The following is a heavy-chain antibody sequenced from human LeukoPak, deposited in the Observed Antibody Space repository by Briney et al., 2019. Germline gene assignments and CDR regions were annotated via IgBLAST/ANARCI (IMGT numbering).Heavy chain of an antibody. V-gene: IGHV3-9*01. Sequence: PGGSLRLSCAASVFTFDDYAMHWVRQAPGKGLEWVSGISWNSGSIGYADSVKGRFTISRDNAKNSLYLQMNSLRAEDTALYYCAKGEYYYDSSGYPIDYWGQGTLVTVSS. J-gene: IGHJ4*02. CDR2: ISWNSGSI. D-gene: IGHD3-22*01. CDR3: AKGEYYYDSSGYPIDY. CDR1: VFTFDDYA.